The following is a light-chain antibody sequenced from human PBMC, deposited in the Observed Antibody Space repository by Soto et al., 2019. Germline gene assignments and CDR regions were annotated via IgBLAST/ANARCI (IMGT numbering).Light chain of an antibody. CDR1: NIGSKS. CDR2: DDN. J-gene: IGLJ3*02. Sequence: SYELTQPPSVSVAPGQTARITCGGNNIGSKSVHWYQQKPGQAPVLVVYDDNDRPSGIPERFSGSNSGNTATLTISRVEAGDEADYYCQVWDSISDHWVVGGGTKLTVL. V-gene: IGLV3-21*02. CDR3: QVWDSISDHWV.